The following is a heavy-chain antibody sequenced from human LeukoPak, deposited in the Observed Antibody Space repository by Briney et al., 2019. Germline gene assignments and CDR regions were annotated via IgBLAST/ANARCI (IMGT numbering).Heavy chain of an antibody. CDR2: IKQGGSEK. Sequence: GGSLRLSCTTSGFTFSNYWMSWVRQAQGKGLEWVASIKQGGSEKHYVDSVKGRFTISRDNAKNSLFLQMNSLRAEDTAVYYCARVKQQLVRLLGRDTTYYYYYYLDVWGKGTTVTVSS. J-gene: IGHJ6*03. CDR1: GFTFSNYW. D-gene: IGHD6-13*01. CDR3: ARVKQQLVRLLGRDTTYYYYYYLDV. V-gene: IGHV3-7*01.